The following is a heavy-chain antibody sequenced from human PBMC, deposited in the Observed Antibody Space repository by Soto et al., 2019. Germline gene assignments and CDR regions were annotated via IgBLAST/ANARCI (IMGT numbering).Heavy chain of an antibody. V-gene: IGHV4-31*03. J-gene: IGHJ4*02. CDR3: ARGVRVFDWLDLFDY. CDR2: IYYSGST. Sequence: QVQLQESGPGLVKPSQTLSLTCTVSGGSISRGGYYWSWIRQHPGKGLEWIGNIYYSGSTYSNPSLKSRITISVDTSKNQFYLKLSCVTAADTDVYYCARGVRVFDWLDLFDYWGKGTPVTVSS. CDR1: GGSISRGGYY. D-gene: IGHD3-9*01.